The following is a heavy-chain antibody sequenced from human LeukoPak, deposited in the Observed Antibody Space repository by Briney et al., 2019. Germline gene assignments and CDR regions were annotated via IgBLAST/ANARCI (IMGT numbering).Heavy chain of an antibody. J-gene: IGHJ4*02. CDR1: GITLSNYG. CDR3: AKRGVVIRVVLVGFHKEAYYFDS. Sequence: GGSLRLSCAVSGITLSNYGMSWVRQAPGKGLEWVAGISGSGGGTVYADSVKGRFTISRDNPKNTLYLQMNSLRAEDTAVYFCAKRGVVIRVVLVGFHKEAYYFDSWGQGALVTVSP. D-gene: IGHD3-10*01. CDR2: ISGSGGGT. V-gene: IGHV3-23*01.